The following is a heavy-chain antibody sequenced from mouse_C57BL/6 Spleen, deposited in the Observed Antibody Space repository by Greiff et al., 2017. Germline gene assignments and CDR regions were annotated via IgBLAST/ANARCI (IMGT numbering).Heavy chain of an antibody. CDR3: ARSDLYAMDY. Sequence: QVQLQQPGAELVKPGASVKLSCKASGYTFTNYWMHWVTQRPGRGLEWIGRIDPTSGGTTYNEKFKSKATLTVDKPSSTAYIQLSSLTSEDSAVDYCARSDLYAMDYWGQGTSVTVSS. CDR2: IDPTSGGT. CDR1: GYTFTNYW. V-gene: IGHV1-72*01. J-gene: IGHJ4*01.